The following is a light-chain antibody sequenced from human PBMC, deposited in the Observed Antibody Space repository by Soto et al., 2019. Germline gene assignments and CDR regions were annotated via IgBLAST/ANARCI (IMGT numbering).Light chain of an antibody. V-gene: IGKV3D-15*01. J-gene: IGKJ1*01. CDR2: DAS. CDR1: QSVSSY. CDR3: QQYNNWPRT. Sequence: EIVLTQSPGALSLSAXXXXXXAXRASQSVSSYLAWYQQKPGQAPRLLIYDASNRATGIPARFSGSGSGTEFTLTISSLQSEDFVVYYCQQYNNWPRTFGQGTKVDIK.